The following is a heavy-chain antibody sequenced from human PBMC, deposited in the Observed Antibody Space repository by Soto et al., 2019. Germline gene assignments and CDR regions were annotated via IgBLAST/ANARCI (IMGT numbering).Heavy chain of an antibody. CDR3: AKDKRSRRYYFDY. J-gene: IGHJ4*02. D-gene: IGHD1-1*01. Sequence: DVQLVESGGGLVQPGRSLRLSCAASGFTFDDYAMHWVRQAPGKGLEWVSGISWNSGSIGYADSVKGRFTISRDNAKNSLYLQMNSLRAEDTALYYCAKDKRSRRYYFDYWGQGTLVTVSS. CDR2: ISWNSGSI. CDR1: GFTFDDYA. V-gene: IGHV3-9*01.